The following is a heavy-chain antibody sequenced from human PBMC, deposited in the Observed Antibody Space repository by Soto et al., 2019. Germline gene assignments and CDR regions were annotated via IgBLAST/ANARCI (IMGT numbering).Heavy chain of an antibody. V-gene: IGHV3-9*01. Sequence: PGGSLRLSCAASGFTFHDYALHWVWQAPGSGLEWVAGINWNGKTLGYADSLKGRFAISRDNATNCLFLDLNSLTVADKALYYYSIDIVRGIESGNIYHWGPGIVVTVS. CDR3: SIDIVRGIESGNIYH. D-gene: IGHD3-16*01. CDR1: GFTFHDYA. J-gene: IGHJ4*02. CDR2: INWNGKTL.